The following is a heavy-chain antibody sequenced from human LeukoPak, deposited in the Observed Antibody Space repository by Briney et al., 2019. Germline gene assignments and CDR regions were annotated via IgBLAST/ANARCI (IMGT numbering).Heavy chain of an antibody. CDR3: ARSYGGHSVCDAFDI. CDR1: GDSISRSLYY. CDR2: IYYSGST. V-gene: IGHV4-39*01. J-gene: IGHJ3*02. D-gene: IGHD4-23*01. Sequence: PSETLSLTCTVSGDSISRSLYYWGWIRQPPGKGLEWIGTIYYSGSTYYNPSLKGRVTISVDTSKNQFSLKLTSVTAADTAVYYCARSYGGHSVCDAFDIWGQGTMVTVSS.